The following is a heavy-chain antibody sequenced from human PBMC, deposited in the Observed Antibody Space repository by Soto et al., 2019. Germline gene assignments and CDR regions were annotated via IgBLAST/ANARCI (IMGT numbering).Heavy chain of an antibody. D-gene: IGHD3-9*01. CDR3: ARGPYYDIFLDF. V-gene: IGHV3-7*03. J-gene: IGHJ4*02. CDR1: GFTFIDYY. Sequence: GGSLRLSCGASGFTFIDYYMNWGRQVPGKGLEWVANIKQDGSEIYFVDSLKGRFTISRDNARNSVYLQMNSLRAEDTAVYYCARGPYYDIFLDFWGQGTLGTVAS. CDR2: IKQDGSEI.